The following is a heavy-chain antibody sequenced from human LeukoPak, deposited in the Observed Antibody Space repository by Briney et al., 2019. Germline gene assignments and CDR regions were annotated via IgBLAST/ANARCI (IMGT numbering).Heavy chain of an antibody. CDR1: GYTFISYG. V-gene: IGHV1-18*01. CDR2: ISAYNGNT. J-gene: IGHJ5*02. D-gene: IGHD3-10*01. CDR3: ARDIGGGYYGWFDP. Sequence: ASVKVSCKASGYTFISYGISWVRQAPGQGLEWMGWISAYNGNTNYAQNLQGRVTMTTDTSTSTAYMELRSLRSDDTAVYYCARDIGGGYYGWFDPWGQGTLVTVSS.